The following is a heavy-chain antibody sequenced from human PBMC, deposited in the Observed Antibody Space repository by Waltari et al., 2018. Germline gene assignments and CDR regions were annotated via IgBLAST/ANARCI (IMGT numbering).Heavy chain of an antibody. D-gene: IGHD1-20*01. V-gene: IGHV4-39*07. CDR2: VFYSGST. J-gene: IGHJ4*02. CDR3: ARVYNTIDY. Sequence: QLQLQESGPGLVKPAENMSLTCSGSGGTIISSDYYWGWIRQPPGKGLEWIANVFYSGSTYYNPSLRSRVTISVDTSKNQFYLKVTSLSAADTAVYYCARVYNTIDYWGQGTLVTVSS. CDR1: GGTIISSDYY.